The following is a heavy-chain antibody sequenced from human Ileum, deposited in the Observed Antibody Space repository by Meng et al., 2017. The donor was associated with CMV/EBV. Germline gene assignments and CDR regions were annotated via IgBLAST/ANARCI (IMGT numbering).Heavy chain of an antibody. CDR3: AREIPSSSWYYLDY. CDR1: GGSISSGDYY. D-gene: IGHD6-13*01. J-gene: IGHJ4*02. CDR2: IYYSGST. V-gene: IGHV4-30-4*08. Sequence: QGDLEESGPGLVKPSQTLSLTCTVSGGSISSGDYYWSWIRQPPGKGLEWIGYIYYSGSTYYNPSLKSRVTISVDTSKNQFSLKLSSVTAADTAVYYCAREIPSSSWYYLDYWGQGTLVTVSS.